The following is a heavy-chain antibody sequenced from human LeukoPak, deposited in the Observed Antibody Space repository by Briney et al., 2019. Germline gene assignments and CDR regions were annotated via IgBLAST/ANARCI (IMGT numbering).Heavy chain of an antibody. CDR2: IYYSGTT. CDR3: ARRSVTTLFDY. Sequence: SETLSLTCTVSGGSISSYYWSWIRQPPEKGLEWIGYIYYSGTTNYNPSLKSRVTISVDTSKNQFSLKLSSVTAADTAVYYCARRSVTTLFDYWGQGTLVTVSS. D-gene: IGHD4-17*01. CDR1: GGSISSYY. J-gene: IGHJ4*02. V-gene: IGHV4-59*01.